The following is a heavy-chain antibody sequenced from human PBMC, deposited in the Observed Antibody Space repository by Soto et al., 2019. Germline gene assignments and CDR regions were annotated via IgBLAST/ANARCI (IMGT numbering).Heavy chain of an antibody. CDR3: AREGGYYGSGSYPYYYYGMDV. V-gene: IGHV3-21*01. CDR1: GFTFSSYS. D-gene: IGHD3-10*01. CDR2: ISSSSSYI. Sequence: GSLRLSCAASGFTFSSYSMNWVRQAPGKGLEWVSSISSSSSYIYYADSVKGRFTISRDNAKNSLYLQMNSLRAEDTAVYYCAREGGYYGSGSYPYYYYGMDVWGQGTTVTVSS. J-gene: IGHJ6*02.